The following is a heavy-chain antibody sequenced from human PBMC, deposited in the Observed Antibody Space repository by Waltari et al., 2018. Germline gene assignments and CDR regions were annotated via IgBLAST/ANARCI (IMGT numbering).Heavy chain of an antibody. D-gene: IGHD1-20*01. J-gene: IGHJ5*02. CDR3: ARGPAGETNNWLSP. CDR2: VWHDGSYK. V-gene: IGHV3-33*01. CDR1: GFSFNNYA. Sequence: QVHLVESGGGVVQPGGSLRLSGAGSGFSFNNYATHWVRQAPGKGLEWVAVVWHDGSYKFYADSVKGRFTISRDNSKNTLYFQMNSLRAEDTAMYYCARGPAGETNNWLSPWGPGTRVTVSS.